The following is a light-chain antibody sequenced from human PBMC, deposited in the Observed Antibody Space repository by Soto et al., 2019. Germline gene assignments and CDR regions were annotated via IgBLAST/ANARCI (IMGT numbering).Light chain of an antibody. CDR3: QKSYGAPST. V-gene: IGKV1-39*01. CDR2: AAS. J-gene: IGKJ1*01. CDR1: QSFSSY. Sequence: DIQMTQSPSSLSASVGDRVTITCRASQSFSSYLNWYQQKPGKAPKLLIYAASSLQRGVPSRFSGSGSGTDFTLTISSLQPEDFATYCCQKSYGAPSTFGQGTKVDIK.